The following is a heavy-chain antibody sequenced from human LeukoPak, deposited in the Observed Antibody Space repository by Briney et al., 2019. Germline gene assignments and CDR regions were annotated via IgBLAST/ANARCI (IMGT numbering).Heavy chain of an antibody. CDR2: IYYSGST. CDR1: GGSISSYY. Sequence: PSETLSLTRTVSGGSISSYYWSWIRQPPGEGVEWRGYIYYSGSTNYNPSLKSRVTISVATSKNQFSLKLSSVTAAGTAVYYCAREGGTTVTSTAFDIWGQGTMVTVSS. D-gene: IGHD4-17*01. CDR3: AREGGTTVTSTAFDI. V-gene: IGHV4-59*12. J-gene: IGHJ3*02.